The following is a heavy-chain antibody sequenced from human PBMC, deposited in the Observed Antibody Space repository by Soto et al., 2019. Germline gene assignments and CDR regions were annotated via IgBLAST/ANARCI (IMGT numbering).Heavy chain of an antibody. CDR2: INPKTGGT. CDR1: GYTFTDYY. Sequence: QVQLVQSGAEVRKPGASVKVSCKASGYTFTDYYMHWVRQAPGQGLEWMGWINPKTGGTNYVQKFQGRGTMTRDTSITTAYMELGSLRSDDTAVYYCARDVVGSDYFDSWGQGTLVTVSS. V-gene: IGHV1-2*02. J-gene: IGHJ4*02. D-gene: IGHD1-26*01. CDR3: ARDVVGSDYFDS.